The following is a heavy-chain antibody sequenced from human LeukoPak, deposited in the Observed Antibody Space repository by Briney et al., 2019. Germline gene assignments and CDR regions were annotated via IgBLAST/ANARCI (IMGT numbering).Heavy chain of an antibody. CDR1: GYTFTGYY. Sequence: ASVKVSCKASGYTFTGYYMHWVRQAPGQGLEWMGWINPNSGGTNYAQKFQGRVTMTRDTSISTAYMELSRLRSDDTAVYYCARDCSSSSAYYYYYNLDVWGKGTTVTVSS. D-gene: IGHD6-6*01. CDR2: INPNSGGT. V-gene: IGHV1-2*02. CDR3: ARDCSSSSAYYYYYNLDV. J-gene: IGHJ6*03.